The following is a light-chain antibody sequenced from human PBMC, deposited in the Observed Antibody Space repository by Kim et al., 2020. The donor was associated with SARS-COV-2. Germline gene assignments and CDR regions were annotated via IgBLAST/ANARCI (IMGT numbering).Light chain of an antibody. V-gene: IGKV4-1*01. Sequence: DNVMAQSPDSLAVSLGERATINCKSSQSVLHRSNNRNYLAWYQKKPRQPPKLLIYWASTRESGVPDRFSGSGSGTDFTLTISNLQAEDVAIYYCQQYYVSPLTFGGGTKVEI. CDR1: QSVLHRSNNRNY. J-gene: IGKJ4*01. CDR2: WAS. CDR3: QQYYVSPLT.